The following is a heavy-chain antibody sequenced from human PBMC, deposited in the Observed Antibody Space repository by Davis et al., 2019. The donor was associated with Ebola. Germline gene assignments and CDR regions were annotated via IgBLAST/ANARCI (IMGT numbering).Heavy chain of an antibody. Sequence: MPGGSLRLSCAVYGGSFSGYYWSWIRQPPGKGLEWIGEINHSGSTNYNPSLKSRVTMSVDTSKNQFSLKLSSVTAADTAVYFCARGNTIAAAGTGYYFDYWGQGTLVTVSS. D-gene: IGHD6-13*01. J-gene: IGHJ4*02. CDR1: GGSFSGYY. CDR3: ARGNTIAAAGTGYYFDY. V-gene: IGHV4-34*01. CDR2: INHSGST.